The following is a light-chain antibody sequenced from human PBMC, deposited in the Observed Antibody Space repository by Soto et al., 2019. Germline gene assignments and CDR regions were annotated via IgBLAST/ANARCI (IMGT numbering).Light chain of an antibody. V-gene: IGKV1-12*01. CDR1: QGISNW. CDR3: QQANRFPLT. CDR2: SAS. Sequence: DIQMTQSPSSVSASVGDRVTITCRASQGISNWLGWYQQKPGQAPKLVIYSASILQSGVPSRFSGSGSGTNFSLTISSLQPEDFASYFCQQANRFPLTFGAGNKVDMK. J-gene: IGKJ4*01.